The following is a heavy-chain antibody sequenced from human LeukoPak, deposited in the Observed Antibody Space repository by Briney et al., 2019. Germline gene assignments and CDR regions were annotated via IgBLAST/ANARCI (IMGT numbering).Heavy chain of an antibody. CDR2: INPSGGST. CDR1: GYTFTGYY. D-gene: IGHD3-9*01. CDR3: AREEGYDILTGYYHHDAFDI. Sequence: ASVKVSCKASGYTFTGYYMHWVRQAPGQGLEWMGIINPSGGSTSYAQKFQGRVTMTRDTSTSTVYMELSSLRSEDTAVYYCAREEGYDILTGYYHHDAFDIWGQGTMVTVSS. V-gene: IGHV1-46*01. J-gene: IGHJ3*02.